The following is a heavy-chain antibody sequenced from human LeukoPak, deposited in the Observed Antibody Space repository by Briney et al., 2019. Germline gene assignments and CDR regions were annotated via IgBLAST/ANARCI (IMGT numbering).Heavy chain of an antibody. J-gene: IGHJ5*02. V-gene: IGHV1-69*13. CDR3: ARDRRASGIVVVPAAEGSPTPGWFDP. CDR2: IIPILGTA. CDR1: GGTFSSYA. D-gene: IGHD2-2*01. Sequence: GASVKVSCKASGGTFSSYAISWVRQAPGQGLEWMGGIIPILGTANYAQKFQGRVTITADESTSTAYMELSSLRSEDTAVYYCARDRRASGIVVVPAAEGSPTPGWFDPWGQGTLVTVSS.